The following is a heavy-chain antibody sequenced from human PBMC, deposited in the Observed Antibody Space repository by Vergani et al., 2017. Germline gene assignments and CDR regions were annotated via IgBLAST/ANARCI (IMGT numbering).Heavy chain of an antibody. CDR1: GFTFSSCA. D-gene: IGHD3-22*01. Sequence: EVQLLESGGGLVQPGGSLRLSCAASGFTFSSCAMSWVRQAPGKGLEWVSAISGSGGSTYYADSVKGRFTISRDNSKNTLYLQMNSLRAEDTAVYYCAKFGREDYYDSSGYYSNFDYWGQGTLVTVSS. J-gene: IGHJ4*02. CDR2: ISGSGGST. CDR3: AKFGREDYYDSSGYYSNFDY. V-gene: IGHV3-23*01.